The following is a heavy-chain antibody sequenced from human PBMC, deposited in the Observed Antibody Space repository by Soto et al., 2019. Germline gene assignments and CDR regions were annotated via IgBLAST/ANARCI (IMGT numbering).Heavy chain of an antibody. CDR1: GYSFTSYW. CDR3: ARSRPRTTEYYYYGMDV. J-gene: IGHJ6*02. Sequence: GESLKISCKGSGYSFTSYWIGWVRQMPGKGLEWMGIIYPGDSDTRYSPSFQDQVTISADKSISTAYLQWSSLKASDTAMYYCARSRPRTTEYYYYGMDVWGQGTTVTVSS. CDR2: IYPGDSDT. V-gene: IGHV5-51*01. D-gene: IGHD1-7*01.